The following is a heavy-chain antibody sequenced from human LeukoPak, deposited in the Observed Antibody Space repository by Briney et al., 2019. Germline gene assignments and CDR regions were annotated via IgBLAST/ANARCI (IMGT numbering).Heavy chain of an antibody. CDR1: GYTFTRYY. D-gene: IGHD6-19*01. CDR3: ASKGRSGAVAGTYYYYYMDV. Sequence: ASVKVSCKASGYTFTRYYMHWVRQAPGQGLEWMGWINPNSGGTNYAQKFQGRVTMTRDTSISTAYMELSRLRSDDTAVYYCASKGRSGAVAGTYYYYYMDVWGKGTTVTVSS. J-gene: IGHJ6*03. CDR2: INPNSGGT. V-gene: IGHV1-2*02.